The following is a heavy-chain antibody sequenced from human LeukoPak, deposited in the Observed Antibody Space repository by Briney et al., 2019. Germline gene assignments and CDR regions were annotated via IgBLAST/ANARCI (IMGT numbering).Heavy chain of an antibody. CDR1: GGSFSGYY. CDR2: INHSGST. CDR3: ARGRFDSSGYYHPSPDY. V-gene: IGHV4-34*01. Sequence: SETLSLTCAVCGGSFSGYYWSWIRQPPGKGLEWIGEINHSGSTNYNPSLKSRVTISVDTSKNQFSLKLSYVTAADTAVYYCARGRFDSSGYYHPSPDYWGQGTLVTVSS. D-gene: IGHD3-22*01. J-gene: IGHJ4*02.